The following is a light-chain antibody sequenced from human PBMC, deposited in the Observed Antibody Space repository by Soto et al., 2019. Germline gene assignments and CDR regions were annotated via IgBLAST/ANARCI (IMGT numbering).Light chain of an antibody. Sequence: EMFMTQSPSILSVSPWERATLACRASQSVSSRLAWYQQKPGQAPRLLISGASSRATGIPDRFSGSGFGTDFTLTISRLEPEDFALYYCQHYAGGSRITFGQGTRLEIK. V-gene: IGKV3-20*01. CDR1: QSVSSR. CDR3: QHYAGGSRIT. CDR2: GAS. J-gene: IGKJ5*01.